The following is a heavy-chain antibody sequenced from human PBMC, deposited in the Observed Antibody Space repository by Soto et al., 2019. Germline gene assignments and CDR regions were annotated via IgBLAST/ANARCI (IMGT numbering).Heavy chain of an antibody. V-gene: IGHV2-70*01. J-gene: IGHJ4*02. Sequence: LVNPTQTLTLTCTFSGFSLSTSEMCVSWIRQPPGKALEWLAVIDWDDDKYYSTSLQTRLTISKDTSKNQVVLTMANMDPVDTATYYCARGFGVASRYYFDYWGQGTLVTVSS. CDR3: ARGFGVASRYYFDY. CDR2: IDWDDDK. D-gene: IGHD3-3*01. CDR1: GFSLSTSEMC.